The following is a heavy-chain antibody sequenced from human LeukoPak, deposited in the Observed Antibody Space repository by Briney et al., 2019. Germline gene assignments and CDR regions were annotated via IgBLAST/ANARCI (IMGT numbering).Heavy chain of an antibody. CDR2: ISWNSGSI. Sequence: GGSLRLSCAASGFTFDDYAMHWVRQAPGKGLEWVSGISWNSGSIGYADSVKGRFTISRDNAKNSLYLQMNSLRAEDTALYYCAELGITMIGDVWGKGTTVTISS. CDR3: AELGITMIGDV. V-gene: IGHV3-9*01. J-gene: IGHJ6*04. CDR1: GFTFDDYA. D-gene: IGHD3-10*02.